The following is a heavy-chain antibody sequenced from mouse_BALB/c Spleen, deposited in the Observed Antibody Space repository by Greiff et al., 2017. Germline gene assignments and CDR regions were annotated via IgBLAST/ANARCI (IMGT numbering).Heavy chain of an antibody. CDR1: GYDFTNYL. CDR3: ARSVYGNYFSY. CDR2: INPVSGGT. J-gene: IGHJ3*01. V-gene: IGHV1-54*03. D-gene: IGHD2-1*01. Sequence: VQRVESGAELVRPGTSVKVSCKASGYDFTNYLIEWVKQRPGQGLEWIGVINPVSGGTNYNEKFKDKATLTADKSSSTAYMQLSSLTEDDSAVYFSARSVYGNYFSYWGQGTLVTVSA.